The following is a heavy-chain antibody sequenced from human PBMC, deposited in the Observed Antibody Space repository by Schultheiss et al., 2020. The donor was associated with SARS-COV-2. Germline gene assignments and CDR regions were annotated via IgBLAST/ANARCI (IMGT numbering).Heavy chain of an antibody. CDR1: GGTFSSYA. CDR3: ARAFKRYSSSPHYYYYGMDV. CDR2: IIPIFGTA. V-gene: IGHV1-69*13. Sequence: SVKVSCKASGGTFSSYAISWVRQAPGQGLEWMGGIIPIFGTANYAQKFQGRVTITADESTSTAYMELSSLRSEDTAVYYCARAFKRYSSSPHYYYYGMDVWGQGTTVTVSS. D-gene: IGHD6-6*01. J-gene: IGHJ6*02.